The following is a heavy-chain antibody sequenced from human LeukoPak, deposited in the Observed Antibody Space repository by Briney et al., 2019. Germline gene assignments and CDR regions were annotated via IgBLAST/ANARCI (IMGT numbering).Heavy chain of an antibody. D-gene: IGHD3-22*01. V-gene: IGHV3-30*04. CDR1: GFTFSNYA. CDR3: AKDGSYYHSSGQKYYYYYMDV. J-gene: IGHJ6*03. Sequence: GRSLRLSCAASGFTFSNYAMHWVRQAPGKGLEWVAVISYDGSNKYYTDSVKGRVTISRDNSKNTLYLQINSLRVEDTAVYYCAKDGSYYHSSGQKYYYYYMDVWGKGTTVTISS. CDR2: ISYDGSNK.